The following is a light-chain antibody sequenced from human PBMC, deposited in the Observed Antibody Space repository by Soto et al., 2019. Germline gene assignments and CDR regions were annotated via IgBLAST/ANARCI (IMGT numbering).Light chain of an antibody. J-gene: IGKJ2*01. V-gene: IGKV3-20*01. CDR2: GAY. Sequence: EIVLPQSAGTQSLSRGERASLSCRASQSSSSSYLTWYQHKPGQAPRLLIYGAYNRAIGIRDRFSGSGSGTDFILTISRLEPEDFAVYYCQQYGSSSYTFGQGTQLEIK. CDR3: QQYGSSSYT. CDR1: QSSSSSY.